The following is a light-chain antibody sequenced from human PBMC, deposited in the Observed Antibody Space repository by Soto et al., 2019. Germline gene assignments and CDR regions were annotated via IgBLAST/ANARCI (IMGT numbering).Light chain of an antibody. CDR3: SSYTSSSTRV. CDR1: SSDVGAYDY. V-gene: IGLV2-14*03. J-gene: IGLJ1*01. CDR2: EVS. Sequence: QSALTQPASVSGSPGQSITISCTGTSSDVGAYDYVSWYQQHPDKAPKLMIYEVSNRPSGVSNRFSGSKSVNTATLTISGLQADDEADYYCSSYTSSSTRVFGTGT.